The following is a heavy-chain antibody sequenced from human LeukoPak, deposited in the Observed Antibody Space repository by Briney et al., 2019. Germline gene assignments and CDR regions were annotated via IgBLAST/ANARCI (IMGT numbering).Heavy chain of an antibody. CDR3: ARASSSSWYDMEDC. J-gene: IGHJ4*02. V-gene: IGHV4-61*02. CDR2: LYTSGST. CDR1: GGSISSGRYY. Sequence: SETLSLTCTVSGGSISSGRYYWSWVRQPAGKGLEWIWRLYTSGSTNYTPSLKSRVTISVDTSKNQFSLKLSSVTAADTAVYYCARASSSSWYDMEDCWGQGTLVTVSS. D-gene: IGHD6-13*01.